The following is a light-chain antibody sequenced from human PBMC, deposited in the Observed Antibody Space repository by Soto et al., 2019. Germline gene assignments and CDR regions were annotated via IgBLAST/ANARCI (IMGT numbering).Light chain of an antibody. CDR1: SSNIGGNT. Sequence: QSVLTQPPSASGTPGQRVTLSCSGSSSNIGGNTVHWYQQLPGTAPRLLIYANNQRPSGVPDRFSGSKSGTSASLAISGLQSEDEADYSCAAWDDNLNGLVFGSGTKVTVL. CDR2: ANN. V-gene: IGLV1-44*01. CDR3: AAWDDNLNGLV. J-gene: IGLJ1*01.